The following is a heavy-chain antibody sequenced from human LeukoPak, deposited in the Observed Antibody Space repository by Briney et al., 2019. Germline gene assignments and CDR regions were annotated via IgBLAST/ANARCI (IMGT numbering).Heavy chain of an antibody. V-gene: IGHV3-23*01. CDR1: GFTFSNYA. Sequence: GGSLRLFCAASGFTFSNYAMNWVRGAPGKALEWVSTISGSGGIQYYADSVKGRFTISRDNSKNTLYLQMNSLRAEDTAVYFCAKGPPGMLRGYNGYDYFDYWGQGTLVTVSS. CDR3: AKGPPGMLRGYNGYDYFDY. J-gene: IGHJ4*02. CDR2: ISGSGGIQ. D-gene: IGHD5-12*01.